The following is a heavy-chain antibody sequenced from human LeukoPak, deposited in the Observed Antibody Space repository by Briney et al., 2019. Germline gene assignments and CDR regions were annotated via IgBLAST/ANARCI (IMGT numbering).Heavy chain of an antibody. J-gene: IGHJ4*02. CDR1: GFTFSNYA. CDR2: IGGSDGRT. D-gene: IGHD3-22*01. CDR3: ANLPYDSSGYWAYFDN. V-gene: IGHV3-23*01. Sequence: PGGSLRLSCAASGFTFSNYAMSWVRQAPGKGLEWVSGIGGSDGRTYYADSVKGRFTISRDNSKNTLYLQMNSLRGEDTAVYYCANLPYDSSGYWAYFDNWGQGILVTVSS.